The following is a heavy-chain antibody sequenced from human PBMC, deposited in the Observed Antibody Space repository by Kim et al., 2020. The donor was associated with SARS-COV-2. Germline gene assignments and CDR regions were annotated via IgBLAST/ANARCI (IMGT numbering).Heavy chain of an antibody. CDR3: ARDLSIAARTLPGY. J-gene: IGHJ4*02. Sequence: ASVKVSCKAFGYTFTSYAMHWVRQAPGQRLEWMGWINAGNGNTKYSQKFQGRVTITRDTSASTAYMELSSLRSEDTAVYYCARDLSIAARTLPGYWGQGTLVTVSS. V-gene: IGHV1-3*01. CDR2: INAGNGNT. D-gene: IGHD6-6*01. CDR1: GYTFTSYA.